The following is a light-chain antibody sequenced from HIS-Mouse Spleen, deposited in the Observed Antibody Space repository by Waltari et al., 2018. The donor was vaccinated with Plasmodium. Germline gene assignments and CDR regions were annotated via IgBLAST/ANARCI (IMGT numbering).Light chain of an antibody. Sequence: EIVMTQSPATLSVSPGERATLPCRASQSVSSNLAWYQQKPGQAPRLLIYGASTRATGIPARFSGSGSGTEFILTISSLQSEDFAVYYCQQYNNWSFTFGPGTKVDIK. CDR2: GAS. CDR1: QSVSSN. V-gene: IGKV3-15*01. J-gene: IGKJ3*01. CDR3: QQYNNWSFT.